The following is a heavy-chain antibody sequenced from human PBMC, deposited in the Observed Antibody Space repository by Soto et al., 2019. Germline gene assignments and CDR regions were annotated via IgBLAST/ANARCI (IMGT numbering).Heavy chain of an antibody. D-gene: IGHD2-2*02. CDR1: GFTFNTYG. J-gene: IGHJ4*02. CDR2: ISYDGSDK. V-gene: IGHV3-30*18. Sequence: QDHLVESGGGVVQPGTSLRLSCAASGFTFNTYGMHWVRQAPGKGLEWVAVISYDGSDKFYADSVKGRFTISRDNSKNTLYLQMSSLRADDTAIYYCAKSPNFYCSSPNCYKYYFDYWGQGTLVTVSS. CDR3: AKSPNFYCSSPNCYKYYFDY.